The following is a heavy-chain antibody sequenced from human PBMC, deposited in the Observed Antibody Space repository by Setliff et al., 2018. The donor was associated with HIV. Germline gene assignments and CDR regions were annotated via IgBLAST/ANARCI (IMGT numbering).Heavy chain of an antibody. J-gene: IGHJ4*02. Sequence: PSETLSLTCAVYGGSFSGYYWSWIRQPPGKGLEWIGEINHSGSTNYNPSLKSRVTISVDTSKNQFSLKLSSVTAADTAVYYCALPGAMVRKFDYWGQGTLVTVSS. D-gene: IGHD5-18*01. CDR3: ALPGAMVRKFDY. V-gene: IGHV4-34*01. CDR1: GGSFSGYY. CDR2: INHSGST.